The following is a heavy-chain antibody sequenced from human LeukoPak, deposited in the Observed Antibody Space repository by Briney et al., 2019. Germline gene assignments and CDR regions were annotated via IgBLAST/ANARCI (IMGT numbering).Heavy chain of an antibody. Sequence: GGSLRLSCAASGFTFSSYSMNWVRQAPGKGLEWVSSISSSSYIYYADSVKGRFTISRDNAKNSLYLQMNSLRAEDTAVYYCARGRSYDFWSGHHLSWTYWGQGTLVTVSS. CDR3: ARGRSYDFWSGHHLSWTY. V-gene: IGHV3-21*01. D-gene: IGHD3-3*01. CDR2: ISSSSYI. J-gene: IGHJ4*02. CDR1: GFTFSSYS.